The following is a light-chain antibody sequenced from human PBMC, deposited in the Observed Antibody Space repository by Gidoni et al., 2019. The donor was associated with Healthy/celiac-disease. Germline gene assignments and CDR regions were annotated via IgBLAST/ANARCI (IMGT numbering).Light chain of an antibody. J-gene: IGKJ3*01. CDR3: QQYSSSPQFT. CDR1: QSVSSSY. CDR2: GAS. V-gene: IGKV3-20*01. Sequence: EIVLTQSPGTLSLSPGERATLSCRASQSVSSSYLALYQQKPGQAPRLLIYGASSRATGIPYRFSGSGSGTDFTLTISRLEPEDFAVYYCQQYSSSPQFTFXPXTKVDIK.